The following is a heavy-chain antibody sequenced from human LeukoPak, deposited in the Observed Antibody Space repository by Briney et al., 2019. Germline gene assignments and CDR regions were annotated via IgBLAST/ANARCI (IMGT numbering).Heavy chain of an antibody. V-gene: IGHV1-2*06. CDR2: INPNSGGT. Sequence: ASVKVSCKASGYTFTGYYMHWVRQATGQGLEWMGRINPNSGGTNYAQKFQGRVTITRDTSISTACMELSRLRSDDTAVYYCARGIVGATSYFDYWGQGTLVTVSS. D-gene: IGHD1-26*01. J-gene: IGHJ4*02. CDR3: ARGIVGATSYFDY. CDR1: GYTFTGYY.